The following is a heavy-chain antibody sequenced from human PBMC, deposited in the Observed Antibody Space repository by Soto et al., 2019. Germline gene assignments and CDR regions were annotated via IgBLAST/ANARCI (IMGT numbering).Heavy chain of an antibody. Sequence: KPGGSLRLSCAASGFTFSSYSMNWVRQASGKGLEWVSSISSSSSYIYYADSVKGRFTISRDNAKNSLYLQMNSLRAEDTAVYYCARGGRRVPPYFDYWGQGTLVTVSS. CDR3: ARGGRRVPPYFDY. V-gene: IGHV3-21*01. CDR2: ISSSSSYI. CDR1: GFTFSSYS. J-gene: IGHJ4*02. D-gene: IGHD3-16*01.